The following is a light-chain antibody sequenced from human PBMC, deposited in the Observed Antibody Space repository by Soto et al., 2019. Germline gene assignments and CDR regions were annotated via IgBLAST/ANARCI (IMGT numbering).Light chain of an antibody. CDR1: QGIRND. CDR2: TAS. Sequence: DIQMTQSPSSLSASVGDRVTITCRASQGIRNDLGWYQQKPGKAPKRLIYTASNLQSGVPSRFSGSGSGTDFTLTISRLEPEDFAVYYCQQYGGSSWTFGQGTKVDI. J-gene: IGKJ1*01. CDR3: QQYGGSSWT. V-gene: IGKV1-17*01.